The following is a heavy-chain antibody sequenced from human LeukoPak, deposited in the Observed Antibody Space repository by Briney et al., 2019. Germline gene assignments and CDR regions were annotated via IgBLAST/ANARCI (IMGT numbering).Heavy chain of an antibody. V-gene: IGHV3-66*04. J-gene: IGHJ4*02. CDR1: GFTASSTS. D-gene: IGHD4-17*01. CDR2: IRGDTST. CDR3: ARRRGGYGDGDFDY. Sequence: GGSLRLSCAASGFTASSTSIIWVRQAPGKGLECVSYIRGDTSTEYAEYVRGRFTISRDDAKNTVYLQMTSLRVEGTSVYYCARRRGGYGDGDFDYWGQGTLVTVSS.